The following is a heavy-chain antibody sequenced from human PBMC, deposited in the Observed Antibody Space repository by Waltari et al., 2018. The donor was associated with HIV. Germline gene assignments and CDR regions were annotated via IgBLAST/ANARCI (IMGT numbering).Heavy chain of an antibody. CDR1: GGSINSHY. CDR2: IYTSGST. V-gene: IGHV4-4*07. J-gene: IGHJ2*01. D-gene: IGHD3-22*01. CDR3: ARGTYYFDTSSGYPPLDL. Sequence: QVQLQQSGPRLMKPSETLSLTCIVSGGSINSHYWHWIRQPAGKALEWIGRIYTSGSTKYNPSLKSRVSMSIATSKNQFSLNLTSVTAADTAVYYCARGTYYFDTSSGYPPLDLWGRGTLVTVSS.